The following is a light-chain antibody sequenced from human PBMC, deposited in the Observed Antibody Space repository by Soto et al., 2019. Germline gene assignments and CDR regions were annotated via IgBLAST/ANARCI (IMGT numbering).Light chain of an antibody. CDR2: EGS. J-gene: IGLJ3*02. V-gene: IGLV2-23*03. Sequence: QSVLTQPPSASGTPGQRVTISCSGSSSNIGSNTVNWYQQHPGKAPKLMIYEGSKRPSGVSNRFSGSKSGNTASLTISGLQAEDEADYYCCSYAGSSTFEFGGGTKLTVL. CDR3: CSYAGSSTFE. CDR1: SSNIGSNT.